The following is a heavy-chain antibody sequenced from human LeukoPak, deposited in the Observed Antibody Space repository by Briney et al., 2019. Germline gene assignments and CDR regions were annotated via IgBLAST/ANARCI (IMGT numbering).Heavy chain of an antibody. D-gene: IGHD5-18*01. Sequence: GGSLRLSCAASGVTFSSYAMSWVRQAPGKGLEWVSAISGSGGSTYYADSVKGRFTISRDNSKNTLYLQMNSLRAEDTAVYYCANHPVDTAMVEYSFDYWGRGTLVTVSS. CDR2: ISGSGGST. CDR3: ANHPVDTAMVEYSFDY. V-gene: IGHV3-23*01. J-gene: IGHJ4*02. CDR1: GVTFSSYA.